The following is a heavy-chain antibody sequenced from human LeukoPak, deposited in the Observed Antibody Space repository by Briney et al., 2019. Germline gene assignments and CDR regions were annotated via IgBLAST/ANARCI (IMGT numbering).Heavy chain of an antibody. CDR1: GFTFSSYS. Sequence: GGSLRLSCAASGFTFSSYSMNWVRQAPGKGLEWVSSISSSSSYIYYADSVKGRFTISRDNAKNSLYLQMNSLRAEDTAVYYCARDVRIAAAGSLNYYYYMDVWGKGTTVTVSS. J-gene: IGHJ6*03. D-gene: IGHD6-13*01. CDR2: ISSSSSYI. V-gene: IGHV3-21*01. CDR3: ARDVRIAAAGSLNYYYYMDV.